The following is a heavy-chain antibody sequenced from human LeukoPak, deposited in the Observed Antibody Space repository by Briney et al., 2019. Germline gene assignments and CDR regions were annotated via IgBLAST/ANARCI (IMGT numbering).Heavy chain of an antibody. J-gene: IGHJ4*02. Sequence: SVKVSCKASGYTFTGYYMHWVRQAPGQGLEWMGGIIPIFGTANYAQKFQGRVTITADKSTSTAYMELSSLRSEDTAVYYCARDNTYYYDSSGYYYFDYWGQGTLVTVSS. CDR2: IIPIFGTA. D-gene: IGHD3-22*01. V-gene: IGHV1-69*06. CDR1: GYTFTGYY. CDR3: ARDNTYYYDSSGYYYFDY.